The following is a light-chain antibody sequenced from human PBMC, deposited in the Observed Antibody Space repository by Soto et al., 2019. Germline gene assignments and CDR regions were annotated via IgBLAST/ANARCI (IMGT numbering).Light chain of an antibody. CDR3: QQYNNWPFS. CDR2: DVS. V-gene: IGKV3-15*01. CDR1: QGVTTN. J-gene: IGKJ5*01. Sequence: EIVITQSPASLSVSPGERVTLSCRAGQGVTTNFAWYQQKSGQSPRLLIYDVSTRDTGVPARFSGTGSETDFTLTISGLQSEDSAVYSCQQYNNWPFSFGQGTRLEIK.